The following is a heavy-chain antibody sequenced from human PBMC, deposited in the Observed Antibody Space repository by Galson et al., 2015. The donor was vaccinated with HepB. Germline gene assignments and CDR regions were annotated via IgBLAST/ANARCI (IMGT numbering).Heavy chain of an antibody. V-gene: IGHV4-61*02. CDR2: IYSSGNT. CDR3: ARGSGVNFWPDP. J-gene: IGHJ5*02. CDR1: GASISSGSYY. Sequence: TLSPTCTVSGASISSGSYYWRWIRQPAGKGLEWIGPIYSSGNTTYNPPLESRVTMSVDTSKNQFSLKLRSVAAADTAVYYCARGSGVNFWPDPWGQGTPVTVSS. D-gene: IGHD3-3*01.